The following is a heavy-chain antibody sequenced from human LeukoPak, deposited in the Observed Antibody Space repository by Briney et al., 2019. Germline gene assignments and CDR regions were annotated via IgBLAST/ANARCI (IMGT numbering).Heavy chain of an antibody. Sequence: SETLSLTCAVYGGSFSGYYWSWIRQLPGKGLEWIGEINHSGSTNYNPSLKSRVTISVDTSKNQFSLKLSSVTAADTAVYYCARGLLNPDSSSWEAPGYFDYWGQGTLVTVSS. CDR3: ARGLLNPDSSSWEAPGYFDY. CDR1: GGSFSGYY. D-gene: IGHD6-6*01. V-gene: IGHV4-34*01. CDR2: INHSGST. J-gene: IGHJ4*02.